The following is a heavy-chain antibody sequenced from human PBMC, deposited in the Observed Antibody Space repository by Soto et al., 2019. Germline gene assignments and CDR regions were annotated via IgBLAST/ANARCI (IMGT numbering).Heavy chain of an antibody. V-gene: IGHV3-30*18. D-gene: IGHD6-19*01. J-gene: IGHJ6*02. CDR3: AKCGYSSGCNGMDV. CDR1: GFTFSSYG. CDR2: ISYDGSNK. Sequence: QVQLVESGGGVVQPGRSLRLSCAASGFTFSSYGMHWVRQTPGKGLEWVAVISYDGSNKYYADSVKGRFTISRDNSKNTLYLQMNSLRAEDTAVYYCAKCGYSSGCNGMDVWGQGTTVTVSS.